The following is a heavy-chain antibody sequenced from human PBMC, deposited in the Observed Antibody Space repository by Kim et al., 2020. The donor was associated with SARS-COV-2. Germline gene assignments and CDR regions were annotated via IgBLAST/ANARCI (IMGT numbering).Heavy chain of an antibody. V-gene: IGHV7-4-1*02. D-gene: IGHD5-18*01. Sequence: PSYAEGFTGRFVFSLDTSVSAAYLQINSLKAEDTAVYYCAREVDAEVDVDYWGQGTLVTVSS. CDR2: P. J-gene: IGHJ4*02. CDR3: AREVDAEVDVDY.